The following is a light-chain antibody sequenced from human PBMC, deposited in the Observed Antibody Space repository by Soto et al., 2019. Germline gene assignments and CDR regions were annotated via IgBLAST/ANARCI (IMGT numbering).Light chain of an antibody. CDR3: CSYAGSSSPWV. J-gene: IGLJ3*02. CDR1: RSDVGAYNY. CDR2: EVT. Sequence: QSALTQPASVSGSPGQSIAISCTGTRSDVGAYNYVSWYQQHPGKAPKLMISEVTNRPSGVSDRFSGSKSGNTASLTISGLQDEDEADYYCCSYAGSSSPWVFGGGTKLTVL. V-gene: IGLV2-14*01.